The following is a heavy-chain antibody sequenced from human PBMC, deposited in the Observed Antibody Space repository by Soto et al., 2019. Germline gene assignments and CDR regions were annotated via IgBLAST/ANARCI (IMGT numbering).Heavy chain of an antibody. CDR1: GYTFTSYD. V-gene: IGHV1-8*01. Sequence: GASVKVSCKASGYTFTSYDINWVRQATGQGLEWMGWMNPNSGNTGYAQKFQGRVTMTRNTSISTAYMELSSLRSEDTAVYYCAGDGEYCSSTSCPPSYYYYYVDVWGKGTTVTVSS. CDR2: MNPNSGNT. J-gene: IGHJ6*03. D-gene: IGHD2-2*01. CDR3: AGDGEYCSSTSCPPSYYYYYVDV.